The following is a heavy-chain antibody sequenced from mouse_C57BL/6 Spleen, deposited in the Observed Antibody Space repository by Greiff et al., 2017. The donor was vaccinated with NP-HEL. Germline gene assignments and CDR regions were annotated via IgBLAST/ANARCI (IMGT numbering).Heavy chain of an antibody. J-gene: IGHJ1*03. CDR1: GYTFTDYY. Sequence: QVQLQQSGAELVRPGASVKLSCKASGYTFTDYYINWVKQRPGQGLEWIARIYPGSGNTYYNEKFKGKATLTAEKSSSTAYMQLSSLTSEDSAVYFCARWGDGYYGYFDVWGTGTTVTVSS. D-gene: IGHD2-3*01. CDR2: IYPGSGNT. CDR3: ARWGDGYYGYFDV. V-gene: IGHV1-76*01.